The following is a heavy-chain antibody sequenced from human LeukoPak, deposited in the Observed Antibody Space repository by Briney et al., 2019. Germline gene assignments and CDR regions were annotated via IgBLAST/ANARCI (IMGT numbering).Heavy chain of an antibody. Sequence: GRSLRLSCAASGFTFSSYAMHWVRQAPGKGLEWVSGISDSGGTTDYADSVKGRFAISRDNSNNTLYLQMNSLRAEDTAVYYCAKARSGSSSSCYNYWGQGTLVTVSS. CDR1: GFTFSSYA. CDR3: AKARSGSSSSCYNY. CDR2: ISDSGGTT. J-gene: IGHJ4*02. V-gene: IGHV3-23*01. D-gene: IGHD2-2*02.